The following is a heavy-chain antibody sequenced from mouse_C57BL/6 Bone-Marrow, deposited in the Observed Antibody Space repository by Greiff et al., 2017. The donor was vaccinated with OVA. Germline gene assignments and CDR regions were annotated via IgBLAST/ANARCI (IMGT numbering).Heavy chain of an antibody. J-gene: IGHJ4*01. CDR3: ARGRRDAMDY. CDR2: IYPGSGNT. V-gene: IGHV1-76*01. Sequence: QVQLKQSGAELVRPGASVKLSCKASGYTFTDYYINWVKQRPGQGLEWIARIYPGSGNTYYNEKFKGKATLTAEKSSSTAYMQLSSLTSEDTAIYYCARGRRDAMDYWGQGTSVTVSS. D-gene: IGHD2-12*01. CDR1: GYTFTDYY.